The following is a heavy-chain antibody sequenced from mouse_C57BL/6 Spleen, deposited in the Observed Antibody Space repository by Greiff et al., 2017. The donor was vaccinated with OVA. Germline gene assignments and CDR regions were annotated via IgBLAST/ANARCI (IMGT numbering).Heavy chain of an antibody. J-gene: IGHJ4*01. V-gene: IGHV1-26*01. CDR1: GYTFTDYY. D-gene: IGHD1-3*01. CDR2: INPNNGGT. Sequence: VQLQQSGPELVKPGASVKISCKASGYTFTDYYMNWVKQSPGKSLEWIGGINPNNGGTSYNQKFKGKATLTVDKSSSTAYMELRSLTSEDSAVYYCAIKGVYFAMDDWGQGTTVTVSS. CDR3: AIKGVYFAMDD.